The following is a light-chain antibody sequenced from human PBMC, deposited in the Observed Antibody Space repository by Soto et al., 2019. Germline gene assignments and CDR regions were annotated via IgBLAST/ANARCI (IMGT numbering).Light chain of an antibody. V-gene: IGKV3-20*01. J-gene: IGKJ5*01. Sequence: EIVLTQSPGTLSLSPGERGTLSCRASQNLGTLYLAWFQQKSGQAPRLLIYSASRRATGIPDRFGGSGSATDLTLTISRLEPEDFAIYYCQQYGTSPITFGQGTRLEIK. CDR1: QNLGTLY. CDR3: QQYGTSPIT. CDR2: SAS.